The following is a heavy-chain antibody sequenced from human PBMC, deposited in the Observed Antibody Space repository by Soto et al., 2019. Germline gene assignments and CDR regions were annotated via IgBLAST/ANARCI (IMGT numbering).Heavy chain of an antibody. CDR1: GGTFSNSA. J-gene: IGHJ6*02. V-gene: IGHV1-69*12. CDR3: ARDKDRAQLGGNYYYILDV. D-gene: IGHD3-3*02. CDR2: IMPTFRTP. Sequence: QVQLEQSGAGVKKPGSSVKVSCKASGGTFSNSAISWVRQAPGQGLEWMGGIMPTFRTPDYAQKFQGRVTITADESTTTAYMELSGLKPDDTAVYYCARDKDRAQLGGNYYYILDVWGQGTTVTVSS.